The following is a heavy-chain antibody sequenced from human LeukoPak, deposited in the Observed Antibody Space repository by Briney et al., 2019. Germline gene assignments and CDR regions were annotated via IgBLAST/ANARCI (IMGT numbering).Heavy chain of an antibody. Sequence: SETLSLTCTVSGGSISSSSYYWSWIRQPAGKGLEWIGRIYTSGSTNHNPSLKSRITINPDTSKNQFSLQLNSVTPEDTAVYYCAREYYYDSSGYRNWFDPWGQGTLVTVSS. D-gene: IGHD3-22*01. CDR3: AREYYYDSSGYRNWFDP. CDR1: GGSISSSSYY. CDR2: IYTSGST. V-gene: IGHV4-61*02. J-gene: IGHJ5*02.